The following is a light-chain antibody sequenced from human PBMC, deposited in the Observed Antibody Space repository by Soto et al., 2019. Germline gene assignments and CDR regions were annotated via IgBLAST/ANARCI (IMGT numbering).Light chain of an antibody. CDR1: SGHSSYA. Sequence: QSVLTQSPSASASLGASVKLTCTLSSGHSSYAIAWHQQQPEKGPRYLMKLNSDGSHSKGDGIPDRFSGSSSGAERYLTISNLQSGDEADYYCQTWGTGEVFGGGTKLTVL. V-gene: IGLV4-69*01. J-gene: IGLJ2*01. CDR2: LNSDGSH. CDR3: QTWGTGEV.